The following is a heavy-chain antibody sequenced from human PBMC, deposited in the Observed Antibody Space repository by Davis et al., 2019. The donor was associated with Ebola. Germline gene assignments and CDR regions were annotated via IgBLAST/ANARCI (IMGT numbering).Heavy chain of an antibody. J-gene: IGHJ4*02. Sequence: SVQVSCKASGDTFSSHPISWVRQAPGQGLEWMGGIIPIFDTTNYAQKFQGRVTITADESTSTAYLELSSLRSEDTAVYYCARDHGGYYPTNFDYWGQGTLVTVSS. V-gene: IGHV1-69*13. D-gene: IGHD3-22*01. CDR2: IIPIFDTT. CDR3: ARDHGGYYPTNFDY. CDR1: GDTFSSHP.